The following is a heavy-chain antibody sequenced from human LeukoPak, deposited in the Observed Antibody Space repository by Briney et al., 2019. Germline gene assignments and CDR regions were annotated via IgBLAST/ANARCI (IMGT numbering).Heavy chain of an antibody. Sequence: GGSLRLSRTASGYTFSSYWMHWVRQGPGEGLVWVSRINEDGSSTSYAESVRGRFTISRDNAKNTLYLQMNSLRAEDAAVYYCTRDTFGARDSWGQGTLVTVSS. J-gene: IGHJ4*02. CDR1: GYTFSSYW. D-gene: IGHD3-10*01. CDR2: INEDGSST. V-gene: IGHV3-74*01. CDR3: TRDTFGARDS.